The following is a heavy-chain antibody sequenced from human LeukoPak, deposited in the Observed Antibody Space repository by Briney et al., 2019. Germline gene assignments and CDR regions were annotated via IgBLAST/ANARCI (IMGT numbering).Heavy chain of an antibody. J-gene: IGHJ4*02. CDR3: AKGGAAAPRFGADY. Sequence: GGSLRLSCAASGFTFSSYAMSWVRQAPGKGLEWVSAISGSGGSTYYADSVKGRFTISRDNSKNTLYLQMNGLRAEDTAVYYCAKGGAAAPRFGADYWGQGTLVTVSS. CDR1: GFTFSSYA. CDR2: ISGSGGST. D-gene: IGHD6-13*01. V-gene: IGHV3-23*01.